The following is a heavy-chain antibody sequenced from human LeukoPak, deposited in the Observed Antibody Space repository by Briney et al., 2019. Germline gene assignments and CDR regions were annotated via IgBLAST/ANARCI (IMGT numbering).Heavy chain of an antibody. CDR2: ISGRSSTI. Sequence: GSLRLSCAASAFTFSDYSMNWVRQAPGKGLEWISYISGRSSTIYYADSVRGRFTISRDNAKNSMYLQMNSLRAEDTAVYYCARDRLTSGSYFFDYWGQGTRVTVSS. J-gene: IGHJ4*02. CDR3: ARDRLTSGSYFFDY. D-gene: IGHD1-26*01. CDR1: AFTFSDYS. V-gene: IGHV3-48*01.